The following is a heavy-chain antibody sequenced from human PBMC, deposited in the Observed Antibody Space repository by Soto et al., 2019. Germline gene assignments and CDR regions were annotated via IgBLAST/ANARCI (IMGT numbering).Heavy chain of an antibody. CDR3: ARSATVTHWFDP. D-gene: IGHD4-17*01. CDR2: IIPIFGTA. Sequence: ASVKVSCKASGGTFSSYAISWVRQAPGQGLGWMGGIIPIFGTANYAQKFQGRVTITADESTSTAYMELSSLRSEDTAVYYCARSATVTHWFDPWGQGTLVTVSS. J-gene: IGHJ5*02. CDR1: GGTFSSYA. V-gene: IGHV1-69*13.